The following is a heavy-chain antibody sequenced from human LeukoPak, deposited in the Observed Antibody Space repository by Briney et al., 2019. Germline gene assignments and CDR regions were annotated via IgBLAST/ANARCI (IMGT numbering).Heavy chain of an antibody. D-gene: IGHD3-3*01. CDR1: GFTFSSYG. CDR3: AKGAYYAD. CDR2: ISYDVGKK. J-gene: IGHJ4*02. V-gene: IGHV3-30*18. Sequence: GGSLRLSCAASGFTFSSYGMHWVRQAPGKGLEWVAVISYDVGKKYYADSVKGRFTISRDNSKNTLYLQMNSLRAEDTAVYYCAKGAYYADWGQGTLVTVSS.